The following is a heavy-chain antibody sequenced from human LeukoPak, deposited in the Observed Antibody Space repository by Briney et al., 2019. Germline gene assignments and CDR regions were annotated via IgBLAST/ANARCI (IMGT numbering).Heavy chain of an antibody. Sequence: GGSLRLSCAASGFTFSSYSMNWVRQAPGKGVEWVSSISSSSSYIYYADSVKGRFTISRDNAKNSLYLQMNSLRAEDTAVYYCSREGDSNSWFPRYFDYWGQGTVVTVSS. CDR1: GFTFSSYS. CDR2: ISSSSSYI. V-gene: IGHV3-21*01. D-gene: IGHD6-13*01. J-gene: IGHJ4*02. CDR3: SREGDSNSWFPRYFDY.